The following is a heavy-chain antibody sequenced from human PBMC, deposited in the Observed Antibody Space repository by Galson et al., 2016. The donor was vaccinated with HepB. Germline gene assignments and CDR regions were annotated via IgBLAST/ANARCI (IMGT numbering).Heavy chain of an antibody. Sequence: SLRLSCAASGFTFSSYAMSWVRQAPGKGLEWVSTISGGGGNTDYADSVKGRFTISRDNSKNTLYLQMNSLRAEDTAVYYCAKDRSPYYDIVTGYFPDNDAFDIWAKGQWSPSLQ. CDR3: AKDRSPYYDIVTGYFPDNDAFDI. D-gene: IGHD3-9*01. J-gene: IGHJ3*02. CDR1: GFTFSSYA. CDR2: ISGGGGNT. V-gene: IGHV3-23*01.